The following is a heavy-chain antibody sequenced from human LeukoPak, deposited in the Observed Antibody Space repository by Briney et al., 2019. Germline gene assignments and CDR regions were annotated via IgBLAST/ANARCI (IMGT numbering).Heavy chain of an antibody. J-gene: IGHJ1*01. CDR3: ATSYPGIAAAGYFQH. CDR2: IVPILGIA. CDR1: GYTFTSYA. Sequence: GASVKVSCKASGYTFTSYAISWVRQAPGQGLEWMGRIVPILGIANYAQKFQGRVTITADKSTSTAYMELSSLRSEDTAVYYCATSYPGIAAAGYFQHWGQGTLVTVSS. V-gene: IGHV1-69*04. D-gene: IGHD6-13*01.